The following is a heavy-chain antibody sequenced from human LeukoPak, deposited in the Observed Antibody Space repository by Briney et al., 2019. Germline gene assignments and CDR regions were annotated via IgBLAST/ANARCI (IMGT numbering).Heavy chain of an antibody. Sequence: SETLSLTCTVSGGSISSYYWSWIRQPPGKGLEWIGYIYYSGSTNYNPSLKSRVTISVDTSKNQFSLKLSSVTAADTAVYYCARGPSGYFLYFQHWGQGTLVTVSS. CDR2: IYYSGST. J-gene: IGHJ1*01. CDR3: ARGPSGYFLYFQH. CDR1: GGSISSYY. D-gene: IGHD3-22*01. V-gene: IGHV4-59*08.